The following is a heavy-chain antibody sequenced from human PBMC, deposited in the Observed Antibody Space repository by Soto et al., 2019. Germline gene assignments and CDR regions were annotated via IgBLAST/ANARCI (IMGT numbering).Heavy chain of an antibody. V-gene: IGHV4-59*01. CDR1: GGSISSYY. D-gene: IGHD6-13*01. Sequence: PSETLSLTCTVSGGSISSYYWSWIRQPPWKGLEWIGYIYYSGSTNYNPSLKSRVTISVDTSKNQFSLKLSSVTAADTAVYYCARVRPDIAAAGKNNWFDPWGQGTLVTVSS. J-gene: IGHJ5*02. CDR3: ARVRPDIAAAGKNNWFDP. CDR2: IYYSGST.